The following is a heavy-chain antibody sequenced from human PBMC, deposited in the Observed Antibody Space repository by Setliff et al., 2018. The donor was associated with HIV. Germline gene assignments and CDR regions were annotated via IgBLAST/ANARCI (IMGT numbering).Heavy chain of an antibody. CDR1: GFTFSSYA. V-gene: IGHV3-23*01. J-gene: IGHJ4*02. CDR2: ILSTGERT. D-gene: IGHD3-22*01. CDR3: AKELAASGLGYFDS. Sequence: GGSLRLSCAASGFTFSSYAMHWVRQAPGKGLEWVSAILSTGERTFYADSVKGRFTISRDNSKNTVYLQMNSLRAEDTAEYYCAKELAASGLGYFDSWGRGILVTAPQ.